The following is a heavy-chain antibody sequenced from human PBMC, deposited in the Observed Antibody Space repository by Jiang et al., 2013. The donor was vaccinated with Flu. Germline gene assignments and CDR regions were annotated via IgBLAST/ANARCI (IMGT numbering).Heavy chain of an antibody. Sequence: GLVKPSETLSLTCTVSGGSIGSSSYYWGWIRQPPGKGLEWIGSIHYSGITYYNPSLKSRVTISVDTSKNQFSLKQTSVTAADTTVYYCARHGVDYTKWFDPWGQGTLATVSS. V-gene: IGHV4-39*01. CDR1: GGSIGSSSYY. CDR2: IHYSGIT. CDR3: ARHGVDYTKWFDP. J-gene: IGHJ5*02. D-gene: IGHD4-11*01.